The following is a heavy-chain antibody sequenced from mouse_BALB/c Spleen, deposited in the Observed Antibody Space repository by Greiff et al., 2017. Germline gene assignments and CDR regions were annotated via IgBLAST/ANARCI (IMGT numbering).Heavy chain of an antibody. Sequence: EVQLQESGPGLVKPSQSLSLTCSVTGYSITSGYYWNWIRQFPGNKLEWMGYISYDGSNNSNPSLKNRISITRDTSKNQFFLKLNSVTTEDTATYYCARYGNYAMDYWGQGTSVTVSS. CDR2: ISYDGSN. J-gene: IGHJ4*01. CDR3: ARYGNYAMDY. D-gene: IGHD2-10*02. CDR1: GYSITSGYY. V-gene: IGHV3-6*02.